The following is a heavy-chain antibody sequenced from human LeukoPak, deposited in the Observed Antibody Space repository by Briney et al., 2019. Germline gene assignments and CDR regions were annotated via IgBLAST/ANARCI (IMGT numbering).Heavy chain of an antibody. J-gene: IGHJ4*02. D-gene: IGHD5-18*01. CDR2: IIPIFGTA. CDR3: ARQGHGGYSYGGEFDY. V-gene: IGHV1-69*05. CDR1: GGTFSSYA. Sequence: SVKVSCKASGGTFSSYAIGWVRQAPGRGLEWVGGIIPIFGTANYAQKFQGRVTITTDESTSTAYMELSSLRSEDTAVYYCARQGHGGYSYGGEFDYWGQGTLVTVSS.